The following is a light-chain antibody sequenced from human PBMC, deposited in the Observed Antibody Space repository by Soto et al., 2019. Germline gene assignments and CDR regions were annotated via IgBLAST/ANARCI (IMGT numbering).Light chain of an antibody. V-gene: IGLV2-11*01. CDR3: QSYDSDFVV. CDR2: DGN. Sequence: QSALAQPRSVSGSPGQLLTISCTGTSSDVDDYRYVSWYQQYPGKAPKLVIYDGNKRPSGVPDRFSGSTDGSSNSASLTISGLQTEDEADYYCQSYDSDFVVFGGGTKLTVL. J-gene: IGLJ2*01. CDR1: SSDVDDYRY.